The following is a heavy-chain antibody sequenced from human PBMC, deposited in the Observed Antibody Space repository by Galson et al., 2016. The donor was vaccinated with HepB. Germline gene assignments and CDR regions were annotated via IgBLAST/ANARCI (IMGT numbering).Heavy chain of an antibody. CDR1: GFTFSDFG. V-gene: IGHV3-33*01. CDR2: IWHDGSNK. Sequence: SLRLSCAAFGFTFSDFGMHWVRKAPGKGLEWLSSIWHDGSNKYYADYVKGRFPISRANSASTLYLEMNSLRDDDTAVYYCARDWMVISTWFYYGMDVWGQGTTVTVSS. CDR3: ARDWMVISTWFYYGMDV. J-gene: IGHJ6*02. D-gene: IGHD3-22*01.